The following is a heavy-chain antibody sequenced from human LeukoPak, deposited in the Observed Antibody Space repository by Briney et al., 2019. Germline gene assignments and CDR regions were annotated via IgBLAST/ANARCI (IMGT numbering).Heavy chain of an antibody. CDR3: AKEYSSAWWFDS. D-gene: IGHD6-25*01. J-gene: IGHJ5*01. CDR2: ISSSSSTI. CDR1: GFTFSTYS. V-gene: IGHV3-48*01. Sequence: GGSLRLSCAVSGFTFSTYSMNWVRQAPGKGLEGVSYISSSSSTIYYADSVKGRFTISRDNAKNSLYLQMNSLRAEDTAVYYCAKEYSSAWWFDSWGQGTQVTVSS.